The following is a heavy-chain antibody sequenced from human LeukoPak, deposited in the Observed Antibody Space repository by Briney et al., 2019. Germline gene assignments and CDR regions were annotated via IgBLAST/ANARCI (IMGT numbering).Heavy chain of an antibody. CDR2: IYSGGST. CDR3: ARDRWSDAFDI. V-gene: IGHV3-66*01. J-gene: IGHJ3*02. CDR1: GFTVSRNY. D-gene: IGHD2-15*01. Sequence: GGSLRLSCAASGFTVSRNYMSWVRQAPGKGLEWVSLIYSGGSTYYADSVKSRFTISRDNAKNTLYLQMNSLRAEDTAVYYCARDRWSDAFDIWGQGTMVTVSS.